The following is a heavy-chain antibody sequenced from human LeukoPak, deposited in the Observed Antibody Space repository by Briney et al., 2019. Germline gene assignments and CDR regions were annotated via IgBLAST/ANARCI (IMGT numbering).Heavy chain of an antibody. V-gene: IGHV3-48*02. Sequence: GGSLRLSCAASGFTFSTHNMNWVRQAPGKGLEWVSYISTTTRTIYYVDSVKGRFTISRDNAKNSLFLQMNSLRDEDTAVYYCARDRQQMDREGYFDLWGRGTLVTVSS. D-gene: IGHD6-13*01. CDR1: GFTFSTHN. CDR2: ISTTTRTI. CDR3: ARDRQQMDREGYFDL. J-gene: IGHJ2*01.